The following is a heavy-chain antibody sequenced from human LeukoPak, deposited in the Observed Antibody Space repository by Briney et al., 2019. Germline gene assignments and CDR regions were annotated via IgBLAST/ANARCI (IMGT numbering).Heavy chain of an antibody. CDR2: IYPTDSET. Sequence: GESLKISCKGSGYTFTDYWVGWVRQMPGKGPEWMGIIYPTDSETKYSPSFQGHVTISADRSGTTAYLQWNSLTASDTAMYYCAKHERRGYYYGSSFDIWGQGTMVTVSS. CDR3: AKHERRGYYYGSSFDI. CDR1: GYTFTDYW. J-gene: IGHJ3*02. V-gene: IGHV5-51*01. D-gene: IGHD2/OR15-2a*01.